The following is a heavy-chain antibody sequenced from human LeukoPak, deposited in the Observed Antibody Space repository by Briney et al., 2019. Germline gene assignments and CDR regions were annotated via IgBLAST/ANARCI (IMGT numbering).Heavy chain of an antibody. J-gene: IGHJ3*02. CDR2: INPNSGGT. CDR3: ARGVVVVPAATRGLWAFDI. CDR1: GYTFTGYY. Sequence: ASVKVSCKASGYTFTGYYMHWVRQAPGQGLEWMGWINPNSGGTNYAQKFQGRVTMTRDTSISTAYMELSRLRSDDTAVYYCARGVVVVPAATRGLWAFDIWAKGQWSPSLQ. V-gene: IGHV1-2*02. D-gene: IGHD2-2*01.